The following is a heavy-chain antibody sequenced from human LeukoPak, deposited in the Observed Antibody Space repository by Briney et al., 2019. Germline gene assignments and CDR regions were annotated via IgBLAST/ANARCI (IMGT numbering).Heavy chain of an antibody. CDR1: GGSISSSNW. V-gene: IGHV4-4*02. D-gene: IGHD2-15*01. J-gene: IGHJ5*02. CDR3: ARAPLGYCSGGSCYGWFDP. CDR2: IYHSGST. Sequence: PSETLSLTCAVSGGSISSSNWWSWVRQPPGKGLEWIGEIYHSGSTNYNPSLKSRVTISVDKSKNQFSLELSSVTAADTAVYYCARAPLGYCSGGSCYGWFDPWGQGTLVTVSS.